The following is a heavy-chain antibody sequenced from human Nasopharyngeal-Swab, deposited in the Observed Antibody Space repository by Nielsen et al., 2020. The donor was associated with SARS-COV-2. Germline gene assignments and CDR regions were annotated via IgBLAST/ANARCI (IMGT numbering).Heavy chain of an antibody. V-gene: IGHV4-34*01. CDR1: GGSFSDYN. J-gene: IGHJ4*02. CDR2: INHMGRT. Sequence: SDTLSLTCAAYGGSFSDYNWNWVRQPPGKGLEWIGQINHMGRTIYNLSLKSRVTISVDASKNQFSLRLISVTAADTAVYYCARGMPGYWGQGTLVTVSS. D-gene: IGHD2-2*01. CDR3: ARGMPGY.